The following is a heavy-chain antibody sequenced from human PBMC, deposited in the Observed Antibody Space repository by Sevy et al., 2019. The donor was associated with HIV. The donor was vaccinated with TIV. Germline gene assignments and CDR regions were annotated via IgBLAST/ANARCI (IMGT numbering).Heavy chain of an antibody. Sequence: GGSLRLSCAASGFTFSNAWMTWVRQAPGKGLEWVGHIKSKTDGGTTDYAAPVKGRFTISRDDSKTTLYLQMNSLKTEDTAVYYCLTLALVVVPTTPGVWGQGTTVTVSS. D-gene: IGHD2-15*01. CDR3: LTLALVVVPTTPGV. CDR2: IKSKTDGGTT. V-gene: IGHV3-15*01. CDR1: GFTFSNAW. J-gene: IGHJ6*02.